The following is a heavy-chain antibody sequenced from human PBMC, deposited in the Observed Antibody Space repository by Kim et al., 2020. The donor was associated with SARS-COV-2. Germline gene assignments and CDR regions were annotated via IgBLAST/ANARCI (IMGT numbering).Heavy chain of an antibody. CDR2: IKQDGSEK. V-gene: IGHV3-7*01. CDR3: AREAFYYDFWSGYYYYYYGMDV. CDR1: GFTFSSYW. D-gene: IGHD3-3*01. Sequence: GGSLRLSCAASGFTFSSYWMSWVRQAPGKGLEWVANIKQDGSEKYYVDSVKGRFTISRDNAKNSLYLQMNSLRAEDTAVYYCAREAFYYDFWSGYYYYYYGMDVWGQGTTVTVSS. J-gene: IGHJ6*01.